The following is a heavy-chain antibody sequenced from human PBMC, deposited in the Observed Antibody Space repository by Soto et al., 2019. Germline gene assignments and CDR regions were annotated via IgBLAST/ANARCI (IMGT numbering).Heavy chain of an antibody. CDR2: ISGSGGST. Sequence: EVQLLESGGGLVQPGGSLRLSCAASGFTFSSYAMSWVRQAPGKGLEWVSAISGSGGSTYYADSVKGRFTISRDNSKNTLYLQMNSLRAEDTAVYYCAKDHPLVRQWLTRYFDYWGQGTLVTVSS. CDR1: GFTFSSYA. CDR3: AKDHPLVRQWLTRYFDY. V-gene: IGHV3-23*01. D-gene: IGHD6-19*01. J-gene: IGHJ4*02.